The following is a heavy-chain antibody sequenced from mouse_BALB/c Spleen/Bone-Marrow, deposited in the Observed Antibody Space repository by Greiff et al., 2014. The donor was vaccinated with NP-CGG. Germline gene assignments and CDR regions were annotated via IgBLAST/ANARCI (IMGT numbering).Heavy chain of an antibody. CDR2: IYPGDGNT. CDR3: ALYDYDGLSWFAY. Sequence: VQLQQSGPELVKPGASVKISCKASGYAFSSSWMNWVKQRPGQGLEWIGRIYPGDGNTNYNGKFKGKATLTADKSSTTAHMQLSSLTSVDSAVYFCALYDYDGLSWFAYWGQGTLVTVSA. D-gene: IGHD2-4*01. CDR1: GYAFSSSW. V-gene: IGHV1-82*01. J-gene: IGHJ3*01.